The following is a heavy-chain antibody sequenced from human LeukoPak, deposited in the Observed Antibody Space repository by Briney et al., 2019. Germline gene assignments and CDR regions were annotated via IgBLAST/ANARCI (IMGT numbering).Heavy chain of an antibody. Sequence: ASVKVSCKASGGTFSSYAISWVRQAPGQGLEWMGIINPSGGTTSYAQKFQGRVIMTRDMSTNTVYMELSSLRSEDTAVYYCARVHCSDVSCYDGWFDPWGQGTLVTVSS. J-gene: IGHJ5*02. V-gene: IGHV1-46*01. CDR3: ARVHCSDVSCYDGWFDP. CDR1: GGTFSSYA. D-gene: IGHD2-15*01. CDR2: INPSGGTT.